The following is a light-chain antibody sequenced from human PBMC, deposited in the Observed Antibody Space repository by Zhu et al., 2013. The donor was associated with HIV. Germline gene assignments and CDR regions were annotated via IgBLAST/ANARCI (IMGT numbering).Light chain of an antibody. CDR2: EVS. Sequence: QSALTQPASVSGSPGQSITISCTGTSSDIGTYNYVSWYQQHPGKAPKLMIYEVSNRPSGVSNRFSGSKSGNTASLTISGLLAEDEADYYCSSYTTSGILVFATGTRVTV. CDR1: SSDIGTYNY. CDR3: SSYTTSGILV. V-gene: IGLV2-14*01. J-gene: IGLJ1*01.